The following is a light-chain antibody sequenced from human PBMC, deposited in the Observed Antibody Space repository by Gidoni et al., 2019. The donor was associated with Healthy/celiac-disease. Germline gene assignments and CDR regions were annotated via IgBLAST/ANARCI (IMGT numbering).Light chain of an antibody. V-gene: IGLV2-14*01. CDR2: EVS. CDR3: SSSTSSSTLV. J-gene: IGLJ1*01. CDR1: SSDVGAYNY. Sequence: QSALTQPASVSGSPGQSITISCTGTSSDVGAYNYVSWYQQHPGKAPKLMIYEVSNRPSGVSTRFSGSKSGNTASLTISGLQAEDEADYYCSSSTSSSTLVFGTGTKVTVL.